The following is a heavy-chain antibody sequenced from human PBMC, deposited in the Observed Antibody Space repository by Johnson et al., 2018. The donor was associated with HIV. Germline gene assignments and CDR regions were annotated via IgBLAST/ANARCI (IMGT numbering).Heavy chain of an antibody. J-gene: IGHJ3*01. CDR2: IKREVDGGTT. CDR1: GLTLRNAW. D-gene: IGHD1-26*01. V-gene: IGHV3-15*01. CDR3: TTRLNSGTYWGNYDFDV. Sequence: EVQLVESGGGLVTPGGSLRISCSGSGLTLRNAWMTWVRQAPGKGLEWVGHIKREVDGGTTDYTAPVKGRFTILRDDSKNILYLQMNNLKAEDTALYYWTTRLNSGTYWGNYDFDVWGQGTMVTVSS.